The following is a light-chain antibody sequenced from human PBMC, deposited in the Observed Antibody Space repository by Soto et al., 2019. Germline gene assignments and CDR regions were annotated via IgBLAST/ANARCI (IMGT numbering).Light chain of an antibody. CDR3: QQYGSSPLT. CDR2: XXY. CDR1: QRVGSSY. J-gene: IGKJ4*01. V-gene: IGKV3-20*01. Sequence: DIVLTQTPGTLSLSPGERATLSCRASQRVGSSYLAWYQQKPGQAPKXIXXXXYNRATRIPDRFSGTGSGTDFTLTISRMEPEDFAVYYCQQYGSSPLTFGGRTKGDIK.